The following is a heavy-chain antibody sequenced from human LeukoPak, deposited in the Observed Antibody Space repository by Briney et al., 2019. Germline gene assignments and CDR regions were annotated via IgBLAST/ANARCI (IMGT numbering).Heavy chain of an antibody. J-gene: IGHJ3*01. CDR2: ISGSTGST. Sequence: PGGSLRLSCTASGFTFGDYAMNWVRQAPGKGLEWVSLISGSTGSTYYADSVKGRFSISRDNSKNTIYLQMNSLRAEDTAVYYCAKDIQLSAWGLGTMVTVSS. CDR3: AKDIQLSA. D-gene: IGHD5-24*01. V-gene: IGHV3-23*01. CDR1: GFTFGDYA.